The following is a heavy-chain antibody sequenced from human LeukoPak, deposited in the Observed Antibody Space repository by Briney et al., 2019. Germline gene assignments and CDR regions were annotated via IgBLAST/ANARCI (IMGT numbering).Heavy chain of an antibody. CDR1: GYTFTRYG. V-gene: IGHV1-18*01. CDR3: ARDTKTYYYDSSGYYAIDY. Sequence: ASVKVSCKASGYTFTRYGISWVRQAPGQGLEWMGWISAYNGNTNYAQKLQGRVTMTTDTSTSTAYMELRSLRSDDTAVYYCARDTKTYYYDSSGYYAIDYWGQGTLVTVSS. CDR2: ISAYNGNT. D-gene: IGHD3-22*01. J-gene: IGHJ4*02.